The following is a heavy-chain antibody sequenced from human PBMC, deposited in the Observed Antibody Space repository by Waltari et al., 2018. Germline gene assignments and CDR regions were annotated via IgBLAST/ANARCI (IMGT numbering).Heavy chain of an antibody. CDR2: IYYSGST. Sequence: QVQLQESGPGLVKPSETLSLTCTVSGGSISSYYWSWIRQPPGKGLEWIGYIYYSGSTNYNPSLKSRVTISVDTSKNQFSLKLSSVTAADTAVYYCARDLDPAPYDYGMDVWGQGTTVTVSS. CDR1: GGSISSYY. D-gene: IGHD3-3*01. V-gene: IGHV4-59*01. J-gene: IGHJ6*02. CDR3: ARDLDPAPYDYGMDV.